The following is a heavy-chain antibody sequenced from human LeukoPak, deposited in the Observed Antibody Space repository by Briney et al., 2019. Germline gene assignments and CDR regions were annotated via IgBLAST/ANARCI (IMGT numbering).Heavy chain of an antibody. V-gene: IGHV4-4*07. D-gene: IGHD2-2*01. CDR3: ARDPGNSVVLPAAGYYYYGMDV. J-gene: IGHJ6*02. CDR1: GGSISSDY. CDR2: IYTSGST. Sequence: SETLSLTCTGAGGSISSDYWSWIRQPAGKGLEWIGRIYTSGSTNYNPSLNIRVTMSVDTSKNQFSLKLSSVTAADTAVYYCARDPGNSVVLPAAGYYYYGMDVWGQGTTVTVSS.